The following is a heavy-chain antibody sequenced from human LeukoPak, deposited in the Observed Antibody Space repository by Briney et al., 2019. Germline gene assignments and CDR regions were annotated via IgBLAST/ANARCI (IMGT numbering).Heavy chain of an antibody. CDR1: GFTFDDYA. D-gene: IGHD3-3*01. Sequence: GRSLRLSCAASGFTFDDYAMHWVRQGPGKGLEWASSISWNSGSIGYADSVKGRFTISRDNAKNSLYLQMNSLRDEDTALYYCAKGLIGAYGMDVWGQGTTVSVSS. V-gene: IGHV3-9*01. CDR3: AKGLIGAYGMDV. J-gene: IGHJ6*02. CDR2: ISWNSGSI.